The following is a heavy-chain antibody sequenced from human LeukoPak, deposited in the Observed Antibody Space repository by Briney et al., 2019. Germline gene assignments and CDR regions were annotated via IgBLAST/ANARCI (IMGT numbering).Heavy chain of an antibody. Sequence: GGSLSLSCVASGITFRNYWMSWVRQPPGKGLEWVANINPDGSTENYVHSVKGRFTLSRDNARNSLSLQMNSLRAEDTAVYYCATEPGIGYAFDIWGRGTMVTVSS. J-gene: IGHJ3*02. D-gene: IGHD2-15*01. CDR3: ATEPGIGYAFDI. CDR2: INPDGSTE. CDR1: GITFRNYW. V-gene: IGHV3-7*01.